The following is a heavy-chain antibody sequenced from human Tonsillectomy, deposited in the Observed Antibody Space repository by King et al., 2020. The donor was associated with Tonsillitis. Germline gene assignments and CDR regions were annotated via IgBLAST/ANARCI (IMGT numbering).Heavy chain of an antibody. Sequence: VQLVESGGGVVQPGRSLRLSCAASGFTFSSYGMHWVRQAPGKGLEWVAVISYDGSNKYYADSVKGRFTISRDNSKNTLYLQMNSLRAEDTAVYYCARPKYRSSWYWFDPWGQGTLVTVSS. D-gene: IGHD6-13*01. CDR1: GFTFSSYG. CDR3: ARPKYRSSWYWFDP. J-gene: IGHJ5*02. V-gene: IGHV3-30*03. CDR2: ISYDGSNK.